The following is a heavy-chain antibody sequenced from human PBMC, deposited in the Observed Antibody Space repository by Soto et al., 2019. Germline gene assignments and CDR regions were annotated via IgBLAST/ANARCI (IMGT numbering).Heavy chain of an antibody. CDR2: IYTSGST. V-gene: IGHV4-4*07. D-gene: IGHD3-22*01. CDR1: GGSISSYY. J-gene: IGHJ6*02. Sequence: SETLSLTCTVSGGSISSYYWSWIRQPAGKGLEWIGRIYTSGSTNYNPSPKSRVTMSVDTSKNQFSLKLSSVTAADTAVYYCARDTPGTYYYDSSGYYGMDVWGQGTTVTVSS. CDR3: ARDTPGTYYYDSSGYYGMDV.